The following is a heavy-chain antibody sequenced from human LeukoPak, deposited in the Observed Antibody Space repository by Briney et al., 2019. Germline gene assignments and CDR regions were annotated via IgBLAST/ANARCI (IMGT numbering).Heavy chain of an antibody. CDR1: GYSFTTFG. CDR3: ARDVGFHYFDF. D-gene: IGHD5-12*01. CDR2: ITTYNGNT. Sequence: ASVKVSCKTSGYSFTTFGIGWVRQAPGQGLECLGWITTYNGNTGYAQEFQGRVTMTADTATSTVYLDLTSLTSDDTAVYYCARDVGFHYFDFWGQGTQVTVSS. J-gene: IGHJ4*02. V-gene: IGHV1-18*01.